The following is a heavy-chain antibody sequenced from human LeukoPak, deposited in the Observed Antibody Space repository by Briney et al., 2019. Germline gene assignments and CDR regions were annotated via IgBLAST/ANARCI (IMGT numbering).Heavy chain of an antibody. D-gene: IGHD5-18*01. CDR3: ARVWYSYGYFDY. CDR2: INPNSGGT. CDR1: GYTFTGYY. V-gene: IGHV1-2*06. J-gene: IGHJ4*02. Sequence: ASVKVSCKASGYTFTGYYMHWVRQAPGQGLEWMGRINPNSGGTNYAQKFQGRVTITRDTSISTAYMELSRLRSDDTAVYYCARVWYSYGYFDYWGQGTLVTVSS.